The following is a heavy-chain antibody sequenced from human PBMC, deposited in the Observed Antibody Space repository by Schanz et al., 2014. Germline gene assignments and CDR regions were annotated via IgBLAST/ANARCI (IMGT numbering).Heavy chain of an antibody. CDR1: GFTFNNYG. CDR3: ASLYDREYFDY. Sequence: VQLVESGGGVVRPGRSLRLSCAASGFTFNNYGMHWVRQAPGKGLEWVANIKQDGIEKYYVDSVKGRFTISRDSSRNTLYLQMNSLRAEDTAVYYCASLYDREYFDYWGQGTLVTVSS. V-gene: IGHV3-33*05. J-gene: IGHJ4*02. CDR2: IKQDGIEK. D-gene: IGHD2-8*01.